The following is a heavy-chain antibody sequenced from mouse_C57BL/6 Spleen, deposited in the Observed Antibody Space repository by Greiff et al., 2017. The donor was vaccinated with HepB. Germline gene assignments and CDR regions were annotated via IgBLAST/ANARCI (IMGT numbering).Heavy chain of an antibody. CDR2: IWTGGGT. CDR1: GFSLTSYA. J-gene: IGHJ1*03. V-gene: IGHV2-9-1*01. CDR3: ARNNDYELDWYFDV. Sequence: VQLVESGPGLVAPSQSLSITCTVSGFSLTSYAISWVRQPPGKGLEWLGVIWTGGGTNYNSALKSRLSISKDNSKSQVFLKMNSLQTDDTAMYYCARNNDYELDWYFDVWGTGTTVTVSS. D-gene: IGHD2-4*01.